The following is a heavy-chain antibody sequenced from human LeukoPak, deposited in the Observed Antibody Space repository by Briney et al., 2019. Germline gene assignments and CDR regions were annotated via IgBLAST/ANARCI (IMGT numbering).Heavy chain of an antibody. CDR1: GFTSFSGHW. Sequence: GGSQRLSCTVSGFTSFSGHWMNWVRQAPGKGLEWVANIRFDGSEIGYEDSVEGRFIISRDNSKNSLYLQMNSLRAEDTAVYYCATRNNFEYWGQGTLVTVSS. J-gene: IGHJ4*02. CDR3: ATRNNFEY. V-gene: IGHV3-7*01. CDR2: IRFDGSEI.